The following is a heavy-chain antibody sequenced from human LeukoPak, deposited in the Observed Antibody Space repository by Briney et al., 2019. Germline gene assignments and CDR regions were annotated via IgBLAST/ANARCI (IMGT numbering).Heavy chain of an antibody. Sequence: ASVTVSCKASGDTLIDEYMHWVGQAHGQGIEWRGWINPDSGLTNYGQKFQGRGIITRERWISTAYMEVGRVRYDERAMYYCVPTSEAYTSALHFWGQGTLVTVSS. CDR3: VPTSEAYTSALHF. V-gene: IGHV1-2*02. CDR2: INPDSGLT. J-gene: IGHJ4*02. CDR1: GDTLIDEY. D-gene: IGHD3-16*01.